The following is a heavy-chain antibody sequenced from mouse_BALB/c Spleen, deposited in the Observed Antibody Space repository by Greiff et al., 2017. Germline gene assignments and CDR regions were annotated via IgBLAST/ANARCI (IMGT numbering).Heavy chain of an antibody. D-gene: IGHD2-2*01. Sequence: QVQLQQSGPDLVAPSQSLSITCTVSGFSLTSYGVHWVRQPPGKGLEWLVVIWSDGSTTYNSALKSRLSISKDNSKSQVFLKMNSLQTDDTAMYYCARVWLRQGYYYAMDYWGQGTSVTVSS. V-gene: IGHV2-6-2*01. CDR1: GFSLTSYG. CDR2: IWSDGST. J-gene: IGHJ4*01. CDR3: ARVWLRQGYYYAMDY.